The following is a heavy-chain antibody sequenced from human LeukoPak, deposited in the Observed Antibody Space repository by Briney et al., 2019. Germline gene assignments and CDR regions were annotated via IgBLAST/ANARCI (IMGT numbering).Heavy chain of an antibody. D-gene: IGHD3-3*01. CDR1: GGSFSGYY. Sequence: PSETLSLTCAVYGGSFSGYYWSWIRQPAGKGLEWIGRIYTTGSTNYNPSLKSRVTISVDTSKNQFSLKVNSVTAADTAVYYCARHGSGSDAFDIWGQGTMVTVSS. CDR3: ARHGSGSDAFDI. CDR2: IYTTGST. V-gene: IGHV4-59*10. J-gene: IGHJ3*02.